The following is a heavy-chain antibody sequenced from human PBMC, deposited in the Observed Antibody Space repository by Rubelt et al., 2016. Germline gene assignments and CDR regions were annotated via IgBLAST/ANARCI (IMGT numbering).Heavy chain of an antibody. CDR3: ARRGIAAGATYYYYYMYV. CDR1: GGSISRSSYY. D-gene: IGHD6-13*01. Sequence: QLQLQESGPGLVKPSETLSLTCTVSGGSISRSSYYWGWIRQPPGKGLERIGSIYYSGSTYYNPSLKSRVPISVDTSKNQFSLTLRSVTAADTAVYYCARRGIAAGATYYYYYMYVWGKGTTVTVSS. V-gene: IGHV4-39*01. J-gene: IGHJ6*03. CDR2: IYYSGST.